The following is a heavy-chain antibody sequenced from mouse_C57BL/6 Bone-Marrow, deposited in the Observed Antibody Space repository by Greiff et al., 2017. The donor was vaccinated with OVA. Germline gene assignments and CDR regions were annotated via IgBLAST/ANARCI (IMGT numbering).Heavy chain of an antibody. Sequence: DVKLVESGGGLVQPKGSLKLSCAASGFSFNTYAMNWVRQAPGKGLEWVARIRSKSNNYATYYADSVKDRFTISRDDSESMLYLQMNNLKTEDTAMYYCVRQGLYYGNYEAWFAYWGQGTLVTVSA. CDR1: GFSFNTYA. J-gene: IGHJ3*01. CDR3: VRQGLYYGNYEAWFAY. D-gene: IGHD2-1*01. CDR2: IRSKSNNYAT. V-gene: IGHV10-1*01.